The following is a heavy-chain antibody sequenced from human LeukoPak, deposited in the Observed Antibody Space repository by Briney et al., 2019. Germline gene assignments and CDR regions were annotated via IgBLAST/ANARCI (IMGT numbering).Heavy chain of an antibody. V-gene: IGHV4-38-2*01. D-gene: IGHD3-16*02. CDR2: IYHSGST. CDR1: GYSISSGYY. Sequence: SETLSLTCAVSGYSISSGYYWGWIRQPPGKGLEWIGSIYHSGSTYYNPSLKSRVTISVDTSKNQFSLKLSSVTAADTAVYYCARHPLRLGGLSGFDPWGQGTLVTVSS. J-gene: IGHJ5*02. CDR3: ARHPLRLGGLSGFDP.